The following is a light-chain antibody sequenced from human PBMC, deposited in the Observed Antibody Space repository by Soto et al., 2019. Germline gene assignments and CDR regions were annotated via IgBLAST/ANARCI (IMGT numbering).Light chain of an antibody. CDR2: WAS. CDR3: QQYYSTPYT. J-gene: IGKJ2*01. CDR1: QSVLYSSNNKNY. Sequence: DIVMTQSPDSLAVSLGERATINCKSSQSVLYSSNNKNYLACYQQKPGQPPKLLIYWASTRESGVPDRFSGSGSGTDFTLTISSLQAEDVAVYYCQQYYSTPYTVGQGTKLEIK. V-gene: IGKV4-1*01.